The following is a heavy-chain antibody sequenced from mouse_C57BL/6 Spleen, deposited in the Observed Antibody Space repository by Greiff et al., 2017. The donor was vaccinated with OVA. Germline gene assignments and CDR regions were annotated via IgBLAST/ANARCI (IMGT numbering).Heavy chain of an antibody. CDR2: IDPSDSYT. D-gene: IGHD1-1*02. Sequence: VKLQQPGAELVMPGASVKLSCKASGYTFTSYWMHWVKQRPGQGLEWIGEIDPSDSYTNYNQKFKGKSTLTVDKSSSTAYMQLSSLTSEDSAVYYCARGGGIDYWGQGTTLTVSS. CDR3: ARGGGIDY. V-gene: IGHV1-69*01. J-gene: IGHJ2*01. CDR1: GYTFTSYW.